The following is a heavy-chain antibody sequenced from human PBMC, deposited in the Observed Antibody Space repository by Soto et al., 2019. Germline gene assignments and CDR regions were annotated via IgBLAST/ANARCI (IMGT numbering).Heavy chain of an antibody. CDR3: ARDPRDSSGYPYFDY. CDR1: GFTVSSNY. J-gene: IGHJ4*02. V-gene: IGHV3-53*05. D-gene: IGHD3-22*01. Sequence: PGGSLRLSCAASGFTVSSNYMSWVRQAPGKGLEWVSVIYSGGSTYYADSVKGRFTISRDNSKNTLYLQMNSLRAEDTAVYYCARDPRDSSGYPYFDYWGQGTLVTVSS. CDR2: IYSGGST.